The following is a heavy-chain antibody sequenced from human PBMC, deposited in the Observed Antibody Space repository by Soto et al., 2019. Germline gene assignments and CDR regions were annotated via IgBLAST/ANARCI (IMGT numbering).Heavy chain of an antibody. CDR3: AKDLWLASLHYSNYVGFSYYGMDV. CDR2: ISGSGGST. V-gene: IGHV3-23*01. CDR1: GFTFSSYA. J-gene: IGHJ6*02. Sequence: PGGSLRLSCAASGFTFSSYAMSWVRQAPGKGLEWVSAISGSGGSTHYADSVKGRFTISRDNSKNTLYLQMNSLRAEDTAVYYCAKDLWLASLHYSNYVGFSYYGMDVWGQGTTVTVSS. D-gene: IGHD4-4*01.